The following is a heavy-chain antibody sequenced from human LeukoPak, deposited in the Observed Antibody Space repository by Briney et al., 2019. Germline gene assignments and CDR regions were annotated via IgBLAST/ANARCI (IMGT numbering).Heavy chain of an antibody. J-gene: IGHJ4*02. CDR1: GFTVSSNY. CDR2: ISSGGST. D-gene: IGHD3-3*01. CDR3: TTDPRYYDFWSGPYFDY. Sequence: GGSLRLSCAPSGFTVSSNYMSWVRQAPGKGLEWVSMISSGGSTDYADSVKGRFTISRDNSKNTLDLQMNSLKTEDTAVYYCTTDPRYYDFWSGPYFDYWGQGTLVTVSS. V-gene: IGHV3-66*01.